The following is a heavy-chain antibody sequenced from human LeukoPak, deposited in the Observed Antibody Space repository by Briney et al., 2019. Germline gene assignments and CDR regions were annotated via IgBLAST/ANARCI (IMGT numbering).Heavy chain of an antibody. CDR2: IFNDGNT. J-gene: IGHJ4*02. CDR1: GGSTISTTYY. V-gene: IGHV4-39*01. CDR3: ARGAY. Sequence: SETLSLTCTVSGGSTISTTYYWGWIRQPPGRGPEWIGSIFNDGNTYYNPSLKSRVSMSVDTSNNQFSLKLISVTAADTAVYYCARGAYWGQGTLVTVSS.